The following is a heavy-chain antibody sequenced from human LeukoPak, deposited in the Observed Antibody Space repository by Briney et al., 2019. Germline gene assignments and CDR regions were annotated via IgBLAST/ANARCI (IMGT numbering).Heavy chain of an antibody. CDR1: GYTFTSYD. D-gene: IGHD6-19*01. V-gene: IGHV1-8*03. Sequence: ASVKVSCKASGYTFTSYDINWVRQATGQGLEWMGWMNPNSGNTGYAQKFQGRVTITRNTSISTAYMELSSLRSEDTAVYYCARRIGIAVAGMRWFDPWGQGTLVAVSS. CDR2: MNPNSGNT. CDR3: ARRIGIAVAGMRWFDP. J-gene: IGHJ5*02.